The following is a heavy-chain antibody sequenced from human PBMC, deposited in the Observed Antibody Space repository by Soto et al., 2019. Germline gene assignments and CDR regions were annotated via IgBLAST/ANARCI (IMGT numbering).Heavy chain of an antibody. CDR1: GYTFTSYG. J-gene: IGHJ4*02. D-gene: IGHD2-15*01. Sequence: QVQLVQSGAEVKKPGASVKVSCKASGYTFTSYGISWVRQAPGQGLEWMGWISAYNGNTNYAQKLQGRVTMTTDTSTSTAYQELRSLRSDDTAVYYCVVAAQPYYFDYWGQGTLGTVSS. CDR2: ISAYNGNT. V-gene: IGHV1-18*01. CDR3: VVAAQPYYFDY.